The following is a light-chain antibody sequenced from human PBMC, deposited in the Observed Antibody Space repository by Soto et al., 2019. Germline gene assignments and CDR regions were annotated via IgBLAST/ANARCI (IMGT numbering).Light chain of an antibody. Sequence: DIQMTQSPSSLSASIGDRVTITCRASQGISNYLAWYQQKPGKVPKLLMYGASTLQSGVPSRFSGSGSGTDFTLNMTNLQPEDVATYYCQKYNGAPWTFGQGTNVDIK. V-gene: IGKV1-27*01. CDR1: QGISNY. J-gene: IGKJ1*01. CDR3: QKYNGAPWT. CDR2: GAS.